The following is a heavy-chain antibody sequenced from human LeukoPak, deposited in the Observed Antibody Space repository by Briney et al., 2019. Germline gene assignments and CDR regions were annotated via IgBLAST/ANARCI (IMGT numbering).Heavy chain of an antibody. CDR3: ARAAGSGNDWFYVFQGGGNWFDP. V-gene: IGHV1-18*01. CDR2: ISAYNGNT. J-gene: IGHJ5*02. D-gene: IGHD3-10*01. Sequence: ASVKVSCKASGGTFSSYGISWVRQAPGQGLEWMGWISAYNGNTNYAQKLQGRVTMTTDTSTSTAYMELRSLRSDDTAVYYCARAAGSGNDWFYVFQGGGNWFDPWGQGTLVTVSS. CDR1: GGTFSSYG.